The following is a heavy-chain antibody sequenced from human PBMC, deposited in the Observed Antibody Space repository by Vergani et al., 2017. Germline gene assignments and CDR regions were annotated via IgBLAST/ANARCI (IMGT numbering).Heavy chain of an antibody. CDR2: INPDDSTT. CDR3: ARDDCGTPSY. CDR1: GFTFSTYW. V-gene: IGHV3-74*01. D-gene: IGHD2-21*01. Sequence: EVQLVESGGALVQPGGSLRLSCAASGFTFSTYWMQWVRQAPGKGLVWVSRINPDDSTTNYADSAKGRFTISRDNAKNTLYLQMNSLRVDDTAVYYCARDDCGTPSYWGQGTLVTVSS. J-gene: IGHJ4*02.